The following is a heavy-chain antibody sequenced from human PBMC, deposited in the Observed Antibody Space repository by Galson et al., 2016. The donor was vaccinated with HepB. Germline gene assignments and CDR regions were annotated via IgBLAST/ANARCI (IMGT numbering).Heavy chain of an antibody. V-gene: IGHV3-7*03. CDR2: IKEDGSDR. CDR1: GFTFSNYW. D-gene: IGHD3-9*01. J-gene: IGHJ4*02. CDR3: AKSVLEYDILTGYYRRGADY. Sequence: SLRLSCAASGFTFSNYWMNWVRQAPGKGLEWVANIKEDGSDRYYVDSVTGRFTISRDNSKNTLFLQMHSLRADDTAVYYCAKSVLEYDILTGYYRRGADYWGQGTLVTVSS.